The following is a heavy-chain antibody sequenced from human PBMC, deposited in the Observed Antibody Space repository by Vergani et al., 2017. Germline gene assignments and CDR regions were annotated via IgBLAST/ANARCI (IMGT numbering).Heavy chain of an antibody. CDR2: ISYDGSNK. J-gene: IGHJ4*02. CDR1: GFTFSSYG. Sequence: QVQLVESGGGVVQPGRSLRLSCAASGFTFSSYGMHWVRQAPGKGLEWVAVISYDGSNKYYADSVKGRFTISRDNSKNTLYLQMNSLRAEDTAVYYCAREGRGYGDYVIDYWGQGTLVTVSS. V-gene: IGHV3-30*19. CDR3: AREGRGYGDYVIDY. D-gene: IGHD4-17*01.